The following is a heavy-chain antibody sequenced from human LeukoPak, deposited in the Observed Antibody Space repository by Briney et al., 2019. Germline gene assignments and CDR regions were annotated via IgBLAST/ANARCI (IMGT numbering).Heavy chain of an antibody. CDR3: ARLSGSPYNWFDP. V-gene: IGHV4-39*07. CDR1: GGSISSSSYY. Sequence: SETLSLTCTVSGGSISSSSYYWDWIRQPPGKGLEWIGSIYYSGNTFYNPSLNSRVTISVDTSKNQFSLKLSSVTAADTAVYYCARLSGSPYNWFDPWGQGTLVTVSS. J-gene: IGHJ5*02. D-gene: IGHD3-10*01. CDR2: IYYSGNT.